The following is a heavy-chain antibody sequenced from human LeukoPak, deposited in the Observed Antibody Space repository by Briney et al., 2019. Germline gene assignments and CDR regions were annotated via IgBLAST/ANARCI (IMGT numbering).Heavy chain of an antibody. J-gene: IGHJ4*02. V-gene: IGHV1-46*03. CDR1: GYTFTSYY. D-gene: IGHD4-17*01. Sequence: ASVKVSCKASGYTFTSYYMHWVRQAPGQGLEWMGIINPSGGSTSYAQEFQGRVTMTRDTSTSKVYMELSSLRSEDTAVYYCAREGYGARVFPGYWGQGTLVTVSS. CDR3: AREGYGARVFPGY. CDR2: INPSGGST.